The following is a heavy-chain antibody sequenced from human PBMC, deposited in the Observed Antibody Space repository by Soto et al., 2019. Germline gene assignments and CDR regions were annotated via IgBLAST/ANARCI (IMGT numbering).Heavy chain of an antibody. V-gene: IGHV5-51*01. D-gene: IGHD3-3*01. J-gene: IGHJ6*02. CDR1: GYSFTSYW. Sequence: GESLKISCKGSGYSFTSYWIGWVRQMPGKGLEWMGIIYPGDSDTRYSPSFQGQVTISADKSISTAYLQWSSLKASDTAMYYCARLSRYDFWSGYNKPEYYYYGMDVWGQGTTVTVSS. CDR2: IYPGDSDT. CDR3: ARLSRYDFWSGYNKPEYYYYGMDV.